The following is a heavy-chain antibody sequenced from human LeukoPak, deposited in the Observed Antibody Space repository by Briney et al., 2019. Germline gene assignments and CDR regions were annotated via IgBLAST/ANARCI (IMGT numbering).Heavy chain of an antibody. D-gene: IGHD3-16*01. CDR3: ARGGGLDV. CDR2: VNHNGNVN. Sequence: GGSLRLSCAASGFTFSSYWMNWARQAPGKGLEWVASVNHNGNVNYYVDSVKGRFTISRDNAKNSLYLQLSNLRAEDTAVYFCARGGGLDVWGQGATVTVSS. J-gene: IGHJ6*02. CDR1: GFTFSSYW. V-gene: IGHV3-7*03.